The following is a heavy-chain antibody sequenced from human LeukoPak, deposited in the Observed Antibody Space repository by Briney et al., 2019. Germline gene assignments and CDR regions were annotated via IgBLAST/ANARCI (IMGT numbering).Heavy chain of an antibody. V-gene: IGHV3-30*03. CDR2: ISYHGSNK. CDR1: GFTFSSYG. CDR3: ARDGGVAGTIPLDY. J-gene: IGHJ4*02. D-gene: IGHD6-19*01. Sequence: GGSLRLSCAASGFTFSSYGMYWVRQAPGKGLEWVAVISYHGSNKYYADSVKGRFTISRDNSKNTLYLQMNSLRGEDTAVYYCARDGGVAGTIPLDYWGQGTLVTVSS.